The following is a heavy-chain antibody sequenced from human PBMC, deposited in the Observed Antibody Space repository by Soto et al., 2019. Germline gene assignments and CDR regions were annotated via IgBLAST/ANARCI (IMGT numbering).Heavy chain of an antibody. J-gene: IGHJ4*02. CDR3: ARSGTLRYFDWVQERYFDY. V-gene: IGHV3-7*04. CDR1: GFTFSGYA. D-gene: IGHD3-9*01. Sequence: GWSLRLSCAASGFTFSGYAMSWVRQATGKGLEWVANIKQDGSEKYYVDSVKGRFTISRDNAKNSLYLQMNSLRAEDTAVYYCARSGTLRYFDWVQERYFDYWGQGTLVTVSS. CDR2: IKQDGSEK.